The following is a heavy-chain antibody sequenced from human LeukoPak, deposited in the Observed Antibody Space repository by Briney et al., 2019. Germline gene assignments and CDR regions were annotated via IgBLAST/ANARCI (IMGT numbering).Heavy chain of an antibody. CDR3: ARRLKRMLRGVICGSSGYYSHYYMDV. CDR1: GGSFSGYY. Sequence: PSETLSLTCAVYGGSFSGYYWSWIRQPPGKGLEWIGQVSQSGSTSYNPSLKSRVSISLDTSKNQFSLKLSSVTAADTAVYYCARRLKRMLRGVICGSSGYYSHYYMDVWGKGTTVTISS. D-gene: IGHD3-10*01. V-gene: IGHV4-34*01. CDR2: VSQSGST. J-gene: IGHJ6*03.